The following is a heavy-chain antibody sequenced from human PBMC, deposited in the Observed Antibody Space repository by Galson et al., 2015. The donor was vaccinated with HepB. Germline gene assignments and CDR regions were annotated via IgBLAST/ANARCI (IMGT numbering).Heavy chain of an antibody. Sequence: SVKVSCKASGYTFTRYGISWVRQAPGQGLEWMGWISAYNGNTNYAQKLQGRVTMTTDTSTSTAYMELRSLRSDDTAVYYCARDMPRIAVAGTGDYWGQGTLVTVSS. J-gene: IGHJ4*02. D-gene: IGHD6-19*01. CDR1: GYTFTRYG. CDR2: ISAYNGNT. V-gene: IGHV1-18*01. CDR3: ARDMPRIAVAGTGDY.